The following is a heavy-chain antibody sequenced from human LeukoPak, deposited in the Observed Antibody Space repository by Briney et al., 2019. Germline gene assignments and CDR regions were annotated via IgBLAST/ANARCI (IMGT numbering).Heavy chain of an antibody. D-gene: IGHD7-27*01. CDR2: ISSNGVNT. CDR3: VKDLRGAGANYFDY. CDR1: GFTFSSYA. J-gene: IGHJ4*02. Sequence: GSLRLSCSASGFTFSSYAMHWVRQAPGKGLEYASAISSNGVNTYYADSVKGRFTISRDNSKNTLYLQMSSLRAEDTAVYYCVKDLRGAGANYFDYWGQGTLVTVSS. V-gene: IGHV3-64D*06.